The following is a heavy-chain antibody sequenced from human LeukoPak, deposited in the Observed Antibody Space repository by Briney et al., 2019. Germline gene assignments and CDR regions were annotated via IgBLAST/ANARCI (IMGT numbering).Heavy chain of an antibody. V-gene: IGHV4-59*01. CDR3: AREDTAMALDY. CDR1: GGSISSYY. J-gene: IGHJ4*02. D-gene: IGHD5-18*01. CDR2: IYYSGST. Sequence: SETLSLTCTVSGGSISSYYWSWIRQPPGKGLEWIGYIYYSGSTNYNPSLKSRVTISVDTSENQFSLKLSSVSAADTAVYYCAREDTAMALDYWGQGTLVTVSS.